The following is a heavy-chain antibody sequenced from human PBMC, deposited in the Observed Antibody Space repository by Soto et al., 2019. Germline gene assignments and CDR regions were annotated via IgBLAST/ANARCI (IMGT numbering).Heavy chain of an antibody. J-gene: IGHJ5*02. Sequence: QLQLQESGPGLVKPSETLSLTCTVSGGSISSSSYYWGWIRQPPGKGLEWIGSIYYSGSTYYNPSLQSRVTISVDTSKNQFSLKLISVTAADTAVYYCATEYYDILTGYYISWGQGTLVTVSS. D-gene: IGHD3-9*01. CDR2: IYYSGST. CDR1: GGSISSSSYY. V-gene: IGHV4-39*01. CDR3: ATEYYDILTGYYIS.